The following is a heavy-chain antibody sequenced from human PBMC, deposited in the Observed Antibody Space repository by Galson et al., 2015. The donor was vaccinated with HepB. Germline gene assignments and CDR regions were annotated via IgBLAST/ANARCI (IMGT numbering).Heavy chain of an antibody. CDR1: GFTFSSYS. CDR3: ARSHYDILTGYSLIPNDY. D-gene: IGHD3-9*01. J-gene: IGHJ4*02. Sequence: SLRLSCAASGFTFSSYSMNWVRQAPGKGLEWVSSISSSSSYIYYADSVKGRFTISRDNAKNSLYLQMNSLRAEDTAVYYCARSHYDILTGYSLIPNDYWGQGTLVTVSS. V-gene: IGHV3-21*01. CDR2: ISSSSSYI.